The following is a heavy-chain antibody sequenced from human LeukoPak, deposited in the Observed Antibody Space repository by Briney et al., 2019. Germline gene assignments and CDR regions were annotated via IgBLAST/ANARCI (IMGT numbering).Heavy chain of an antibody. D-gene: IGHD4-23*01. J-gene: IGHJ4*02. CDR3: ARVYQSSGISSGYFDY. CDR2: IYSSGST. V-gene: IGHV4-4*07. CDR1: GGSISSYY. Sequence: SETLSLTCTVSGGSISSYYWSWMRQPAGKRLEWNGRIYSSGSTSYNPSLKSRVTMSVDASKNQVSLKLSSATAADTAMYYCARVYQSSGISSGYFDYWGQGSLVTVSS.